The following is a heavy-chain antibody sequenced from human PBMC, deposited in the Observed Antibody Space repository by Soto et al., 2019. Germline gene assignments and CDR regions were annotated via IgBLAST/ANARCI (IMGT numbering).Heavy chain of an antibody. V-gene: IGHV3-33*01. CDR1: GFTFSNYG. D-gene: IGHD2-21*01. CDR3: ARGLHSLFDY. Sequence: GGSLRLACAASGFTFSNYGMHWVRQAPGEGLEWVAVIWYDGNNKYYADYVKGRFTISRDNSNNTLYVQMTSLRAEDTAVYYCARGLHSLFDYWGQGTLVTVSS. J-gene: IGHJ4*02. CDR2: IWYDGNNK.